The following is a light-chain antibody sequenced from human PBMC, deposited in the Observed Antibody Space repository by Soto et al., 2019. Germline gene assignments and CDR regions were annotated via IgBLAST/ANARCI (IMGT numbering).Light chain of an antibody. CDR3: QQYGTSPYS. CDR2: GAS. CDR1: QSISSNY. J-gene: IGKJ2*01. Sequence: EIVLTQSPGTLSLSPGEGATLSCRAGQSISSNYLAWYQQKPGQAPRLLMYGASSRATGIPDRFSGSGSGTDFTLTISRLEPEDFAVYYCQQYGTSPYSFGQGTKLEIK. V-gene: IGKV3-20*01.